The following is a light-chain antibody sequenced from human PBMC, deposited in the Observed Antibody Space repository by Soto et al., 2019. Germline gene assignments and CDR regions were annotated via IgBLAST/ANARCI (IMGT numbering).Light chain of an antibody. Sequence: EIVLTQSPATLSLSPGERATLSCRASQSVSSYLAWYQQKPGQAPRRLIYDASNSATGIPARCSGSGSGTDFRLASSCLEAKDVADYFCQQRSNRPYTFGQGNKLEIK. J-gene: IGKJ2*01. CDR2: DAS. V-gene: IGKV3-11*01. CDR3: QQRSNRPYT. CDR1: QSVSSY.